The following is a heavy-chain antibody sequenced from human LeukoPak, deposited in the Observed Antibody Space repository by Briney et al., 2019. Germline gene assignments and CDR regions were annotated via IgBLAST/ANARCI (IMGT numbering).Heavy chain of an antibody. D-gene: IGHD6-13*01. J-gene: IGHJ4*01. CDR2: IYGDNAA. V-gene: IGHV3-66*02. CDR3: VSSTGQQFIPYDY. Sequence: GGSLRLSCAASAINVTTNYMTWIRQAPGKGLEWVSLIYGDNAAYYAESVRGRFIISRDSLKNTLFLQMNNLRAEDTAVYYCVSSTGQQFIPYDYWGHGTHVTVSS. CDR1: AINVTTNY.